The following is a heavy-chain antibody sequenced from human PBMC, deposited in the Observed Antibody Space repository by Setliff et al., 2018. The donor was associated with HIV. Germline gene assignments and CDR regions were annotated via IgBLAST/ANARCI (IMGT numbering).Heavy chain of an antibody. V-gene: IGHV1-69*05. Sequence: ASVKVSCKASGGTVSSYAINWVRQAPGQGLEWMGGIIPIFGPANYAQKFQDRVTITTDESTSTAYMELSSLKSEDTAVYYCARGFEVEPSGWFDPWGQGTLVTV. J-gene: IGHJ5*02. CDR3: ARGFEVEPSGWFDP. CDR2: IIPIFGPA. CDR1: GGTVSSYA. D-gene: IGHD3-9*01.